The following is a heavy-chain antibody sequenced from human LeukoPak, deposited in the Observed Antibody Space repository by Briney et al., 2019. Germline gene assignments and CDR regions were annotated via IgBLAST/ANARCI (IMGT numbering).Heavy chain of an antibody. V-gene: IGHV1-69*06. D-gene: IGHD2-21*02. CDR2: IIPIFGTA. Sequence: SVKVSCKASGGTFSCYAISWVRQAPGQGLEWMGGIIPIFGTANYAQKFQGRVTITADKSTSTAYMELSSLRSEDTAVYYCARGPFVVVTAIPDYFDYWGQGTLVTVSS. CDR1: GGTFSCYA. CDR3: ARGPFVVVTAIPDYFDY. J-gene: IGHJ4*02.